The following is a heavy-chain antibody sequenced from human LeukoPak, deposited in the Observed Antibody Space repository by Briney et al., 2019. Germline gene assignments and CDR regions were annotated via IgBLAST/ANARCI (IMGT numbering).Heavy chain of an antibody. CDR1: GGSISSTTYC. CDR2: TYTGGNS. CDR3: ARGGRGSAAVVAPRSFDI. Sequence: ETLSLTCTVSGGSISSTTYCWSWVRQAPGKGLEWVSVTYTGGNSYYAGSVQGRFIISRDISKNTLYLQMNNLRAEDSALYYCARGGRGSAAVVAPRSFDIWGQGTMVTVSS. J-gene: IGHJ3*02. V-gene: IGHV3-53*01. D-gene: IGHD3-22*01.